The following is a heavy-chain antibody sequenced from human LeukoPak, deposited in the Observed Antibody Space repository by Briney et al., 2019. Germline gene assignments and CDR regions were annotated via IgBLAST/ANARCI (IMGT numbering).Heavy chain of an antibody. CDR1: GCTFDDYA. V-gene: IGHV3-9*01. J-gene: IGHJ6*02. CDR3: AKEDNYGMDV. D-gene: IGHD5-24*01. CDR2: ISWNSGSI. Sequence: GGSLRPSCAASGCTFDDYALNWVRQPPGKGLEWVSDISWNSGSIGYADSVKGRFTISRDNAKNSLYLQMNSLRAEDTALYYCAKEDNYGMDVWGQGTTVTVSS.